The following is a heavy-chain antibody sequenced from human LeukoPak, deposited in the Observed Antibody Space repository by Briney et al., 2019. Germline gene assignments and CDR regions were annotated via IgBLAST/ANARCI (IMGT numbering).Heavy chain of an antibody. J-gene: IGHJ4*02. CDR3: ARDSLELLLIYYFGH. D-gene: IGHD3-10*01. CDR2: ISAYNGNT. V-gene: IGHV1-18*01. CDR1: GYTVTSYG. Sequence: DSVKVSCKASGYTVTSYGISWVRQAPGQGLEWMGWISAYNGNTNYAQKLQGRVTMTTDTSTSTAYMELRSLRSDDTAVYYCARDSLELLLIYYFGHWGQGTLVTVSS.